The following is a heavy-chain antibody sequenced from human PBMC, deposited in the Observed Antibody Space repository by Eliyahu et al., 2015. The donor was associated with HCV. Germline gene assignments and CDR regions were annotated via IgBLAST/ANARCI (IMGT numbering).Heavy chain of an antibody. D-gene: IGHD6-19*01. CDR1: GGXXTTXY. J-gene: IGHJ5*02. V-gene: IGHV4-59*01. Sequence: QVQLQESGPGLVKPSETLSLTCTVSGGXXTTXYWSWSRQPPGKGLEWXGYIHYSGSTHYTPSLKXRVTISXDTSKNQLSLNVTSVTAADTGVYYCASGGGGIAVAGTGGWFDPWGQGTLVTVSS. CDR2: IHYSGST. CDR3: ASGGGGIAVAGTGGWFDP.